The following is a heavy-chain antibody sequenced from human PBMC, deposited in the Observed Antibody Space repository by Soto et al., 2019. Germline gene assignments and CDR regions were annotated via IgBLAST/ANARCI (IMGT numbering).Heavy chain of an antibody. CDR2: LNQRGTT. V-gene: IGHV4-34*01. Sequence: QVQLQQWGAGLLKPSETLSLTCAVYGGSFSGYYWTWIRQSPEKGLEWIGELNQRGTTYYNPSLKTRVTISVHTPKNPFPLRMSCVTAAETAVYYCARGIGYCSSINCYSSRRLRFDSWGQGTLVTVSS. CDR3: ARGIGYCSSINCYSSRRLRFDS. CDR1: GGSFSGYY. D-gene: IGHD2-2*01. J-gene: IGHJ4*02.